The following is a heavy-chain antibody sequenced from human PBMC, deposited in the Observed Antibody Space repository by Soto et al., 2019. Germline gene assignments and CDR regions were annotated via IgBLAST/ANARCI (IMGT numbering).Heavy chain of an antibody. CDR1: GFTFSSYA. V-gene: IGHV3-23*01. CDR3: AKRGGSYYDPRPFDY. D-gene: IGHD1-26*01. Sequence: GGSLRLSCAASGFTFSSYAMSWVRQAPGKGLEWVSAISGSGGSTYYADSVKGRFTISRDNSKNTLYLQMNSLRAEDTAVYYCAKRGGSYYDPRPFDYWGQGTLVTVSS. CDR2: ISGSGGST. J-gene: IGHJ4*02.